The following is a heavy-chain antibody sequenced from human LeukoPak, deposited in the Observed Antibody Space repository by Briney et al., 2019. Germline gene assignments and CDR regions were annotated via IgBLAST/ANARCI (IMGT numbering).Heavy chain of an antibody. D-gene: IGHD3-22*01. CDR1: GGSISSYY. Sequence: PSETLSLTCTVSGGSISSYYWSWIRQPPGKGLEWIGYIYYSGSTNYNPSLKSRVTISVDTSKNQFSLKPSSVTAADTAVYYCARGGHYYDSTGWFDPWGQGTLVTVSS. CDR3: ARGGHYYDSTGWFDP. CDR2: IYYSGST. V-gene: IGHV4-59*01. J-gene: IGHJ5*02.